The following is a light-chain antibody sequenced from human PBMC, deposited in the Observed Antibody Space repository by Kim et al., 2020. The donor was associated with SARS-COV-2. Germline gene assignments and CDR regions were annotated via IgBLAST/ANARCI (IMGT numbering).Light chain of an antibody. Sequence: ETVLTQSPGTLSLSPGERATLSCRASQSVSNSFLAWYQQKPGQAPRLLIYGASSRATGIPDRFSGSGSGTDFTLTISRLEPEDFAVYYCQQYGNSPYTFGQGTKLEI. CDR3: QQYGNSPYT. V-gene: IGKV3-20*01. CDR1: QSVSNSF. J-gene: IGKJ2*01. CDR2: GAS.